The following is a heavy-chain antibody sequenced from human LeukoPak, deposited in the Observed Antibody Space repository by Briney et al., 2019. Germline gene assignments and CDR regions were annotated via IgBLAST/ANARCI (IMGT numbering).Heavy chain of an antibody. J-gene: IGHJ5*02. CDR3: VRRNYVSGRIDP. CDR2: FYYNGVT. D-gene: IGHD3-16*01. Sequence: SETLSLTCTVSGGSISSSDYLWAWVRQPPGKGLEWIGDFYYNGVTSYNPSLKSRVTISVDTSKNQFSLNLTPVTAADTALYYCVRRNYVSGRIDPWGQGTLVTVSS. V-gene: IGHV4-39*01. CDR1: GGSISSSDYL.